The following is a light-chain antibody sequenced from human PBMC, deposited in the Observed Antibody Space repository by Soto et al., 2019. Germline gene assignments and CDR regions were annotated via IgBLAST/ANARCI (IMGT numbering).Light chain of an antibody. Sequence: MMMTQSPATLSVSPGERATLSCRASQSVSSYLAWYQQKPGQPPRLLIYDASNRATGIPDRFSGSGSGTDFTLTISRLEPEDFAVYYCQQYGSSGTFGQGTKVDIK. CDR3: QQYGSSGT. CDR1: QSVSSY. V-gene: IGKV3-20*01. CDR2: DAS. J-gene: IGKJ1*01.